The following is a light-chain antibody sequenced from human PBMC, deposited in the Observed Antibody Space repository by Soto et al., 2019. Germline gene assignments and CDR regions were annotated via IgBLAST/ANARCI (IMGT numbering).Light chain of an antibody. CDR1: QSVGSY. CDR2: DAS. Sequence: EIVLTQSPATLSLSPGERATLSCRASQSVGSYLGWYQHKPGQAPRLLIYDASNRAPGIPARFSGSGSGTDFTLTITSLEPEDSAVYYCQQRSNWPRGTFGQGTKLEIK. V-gene: IGKV3-11*01. CDR3: QQRSNWPRGT. J-gene: IGKJ2*01.